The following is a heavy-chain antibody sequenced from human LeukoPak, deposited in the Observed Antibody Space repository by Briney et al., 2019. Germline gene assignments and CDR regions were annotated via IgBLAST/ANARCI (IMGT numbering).Heavy chain of an antibody. J-gene: IGHJ5*02. CDR1: GYTFTSYG. CDR2: ISAYNGNT. V-gene: IGHV1-18*01. D-gene: IGHD3-10*01. Sequence: ASVKVSCKASGYTFTSYGISWVRQAPGQGLEWMGWISAYNGNTNYAQKLQGRVTMTTDTSTSTAYMKLRSLRSDDTAVYYCARAVAVPGWFDPWGQGTLVTVSS. CDR3: ARAVAVPGWFDP.